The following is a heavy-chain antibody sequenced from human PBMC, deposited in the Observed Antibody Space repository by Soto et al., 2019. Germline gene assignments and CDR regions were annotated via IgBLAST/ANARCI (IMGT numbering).Heavy chain of an antibody. Sequence: EVQLLEAGGGLIQPGGSLRLSCTASGFNFGNYGMSWVRQAPGKGLEWLSAIIYNGDTSYYADSVRGRFTISRDNSKNTLYLQLNDLGAADTAIYYCAKDYDYGDSLPYDCWGQGTPVTVSS. D-gene: IGHD4-17*01. V-gene: IGHV3-23*01. CDR1: GFNFGNYG. CDR3: AKDYDYGDSLPYDC. J-gene: IGHJ4*02. CDR2: IIYNGDTS.